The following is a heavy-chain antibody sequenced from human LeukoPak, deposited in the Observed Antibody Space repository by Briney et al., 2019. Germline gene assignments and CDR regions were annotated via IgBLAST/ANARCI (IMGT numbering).Heavy chain of an antibody. D-gene: IGHD5-24*01. CDR3: ARAEMTTITYPDY. CDR1: GFTFSSYS. CDR2: ITSSSSHV. J-gene: IGHJ4*02. V-gene: IGHV3-21*01. Sequence: GGSLRLSCAASGFTFSSYSMNWVRQAPGTGLEWVSSITSSSSHVYYADSVKGRFTISRDNAKNSLYLQMNSLRAEDTAIYYCARAEMTTITYPDYWGQGTPVTVSS.